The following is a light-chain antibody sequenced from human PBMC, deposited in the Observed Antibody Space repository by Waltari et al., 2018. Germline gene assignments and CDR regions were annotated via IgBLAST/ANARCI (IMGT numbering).Light chain of an antibody. CDR1: RSNIGSNS. Sequence: QSVLTQPPSASGTPGQRVTISCSGRRSNIGSNSVYWYQHLPGTAPKLLLYRNNQRPAGVPDRFSGSKSGTSASLAISGLRSEDEADYYCAAWDDSLSGAVFGGGTQLTVL. V-gene: IGLV1-47*01. CDR3: AAWDDSLSGAV. J-gene: IGLJ7*01. CDR2: RNN.